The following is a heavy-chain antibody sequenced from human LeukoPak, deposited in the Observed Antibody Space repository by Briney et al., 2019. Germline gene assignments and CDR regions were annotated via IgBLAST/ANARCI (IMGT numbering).Heavy chain of an antibody. CDR3: AKDPYGYNSYYFDY. Sequence: AGESLTLSCSASGFNFNSYAMRWVRQAPGGGVEWVSAISSSGGSTYYADSVKGRFTISRDNSKNTLYLQMNSLRVEDTAVYYCAKDPYGYNSYYFDYWGQGTLGTVSS. J-gene: IGHJ4*02. CDR2: ISSSGGST. CDR1: GFNFNSYA. V-gene: IGHV3-23*01. D-gene: IGHD5-24*01.